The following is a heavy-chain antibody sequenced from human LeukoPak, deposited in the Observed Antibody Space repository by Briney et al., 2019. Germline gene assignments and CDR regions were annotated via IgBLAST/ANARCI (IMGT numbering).Heavy chain of an antibody. V-gene: IGHV3-21*01. CDR2: ISGSGSFI. CDR3: ARGRISSRPYWIDAFDI. Sequence: PGGSLRLSCAAPGFMFSNYNINWVRQAPGKGLEWVSFISGSGSFIYYADSVKGRFTISRDNAKNSLYLQMNSLRVEDTAVYYCARGRISSRPYWIDAFDIWGQGTMVTVSS. CDR1: GFMFSNYN. D-gene: IGHD6-6*01. J-gene: IGHJ3*02.